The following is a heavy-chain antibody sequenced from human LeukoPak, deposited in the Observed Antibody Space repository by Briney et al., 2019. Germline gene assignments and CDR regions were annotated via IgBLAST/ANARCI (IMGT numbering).Heavy chain of an antibody. CDR2: IYPRDGST. V-gene: IGHV1-46*01. J-gene: IGHJ4*02. CDR3: ARDQEGFDY. CDR1: GYTFTNNY. Sequence: ASVTVSCMASGYTFTNNYIHWVRQAPGQGLEWMGMIYPRDGSTSYAQKFQGRVTVTRDTSTSTVHMELSGLRYEDTAVYYCARDQEGFDYWGEGSLVTVSS.